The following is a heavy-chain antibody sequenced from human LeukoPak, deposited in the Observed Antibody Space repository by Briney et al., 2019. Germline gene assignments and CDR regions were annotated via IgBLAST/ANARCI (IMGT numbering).Heavy chain of an antibody. CDR3: ARTAYSDYSLGF. CDR2: ISSDGDNT. Sequence: GGSLRLSCSASGFIFSNYGMYWVRQAPGKGLEFVSAISSDGDNTFYADSVKGRFTISRDNSKNTLYLQMNSLRAEDTAVYYCARTAYSDYSLGFWGQGTLVTVSS. D-gene: IGHD5-12*01. CDR1: GFIFSNYG. V-gene: IGHV3-64*04. J-gene: IGHJ4*02.